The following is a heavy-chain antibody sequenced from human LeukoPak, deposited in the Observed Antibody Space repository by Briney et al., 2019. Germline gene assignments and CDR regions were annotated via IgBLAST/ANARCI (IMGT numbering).Heavy chain of an antibody. Sequence: ASVKVSCKASGYTFTGYYMHWVRQAPGQGLEWMGRINPNSGGTNYAQKFQGRVTMTRDTSISIAYMELSRLRSDDTAVYYSARSGVEWELLSWGQGTLVTVSS. D-gene: IGHD1-26*01. J-gene: IGHJ4*02. CDR1: GYTFTGYY. CDR3: ARSGVEWELLS. V-gene: IGHV1-2*06. CDR2: INPNSGGT.